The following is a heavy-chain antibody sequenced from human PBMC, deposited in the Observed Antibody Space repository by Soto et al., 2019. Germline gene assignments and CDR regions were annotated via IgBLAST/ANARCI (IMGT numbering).Heavy chain of an antibody. V-gene: IGHV3-23*01. D-gene: IGHD6-19*01. J-gene: IGHJ4*02. Sequence: RGSLRLSCAASGFTFSSYAMSWVRQAPGKGLEWVSAISGSGGSTYYADSVKGRFTISRDNSKNTLYLQMNSLRAEDTAVYYCAKVTASIAVAGHDYWGQGTLVTVSS. CDR2: ISGSGGST. CDR3: AKVTASIAVAGHDY. CDR1: GFTFSSYA.